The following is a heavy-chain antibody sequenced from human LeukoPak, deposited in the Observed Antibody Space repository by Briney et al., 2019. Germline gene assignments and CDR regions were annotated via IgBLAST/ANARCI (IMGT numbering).Heavy chain of an antibody. J-gene: IGHJ4*02. V-gene: IGHV3-23*01. CDR3: AKATLVRGVITFDY. CDR2: ISGSGGST. D-gene: IGHD3-10*01. CDR1: GFTFSSYA. Sequence: PGGSLRLSCAASGFTFSSYAMSWIRQAPGKGLEWVSAISGSGGSTYYADSVKGRFTISRDNSKNTLYLQMNSLRAEDTAVYYCAKATLVRGVITFDYWGQGTLVTVSS.